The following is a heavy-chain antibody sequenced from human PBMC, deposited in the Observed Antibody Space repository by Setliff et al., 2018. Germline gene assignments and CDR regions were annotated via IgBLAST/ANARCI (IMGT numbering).Heavy chain of an antibody. CDR2: ISPYNGNT. CDR1: GYTFTKYG. V-gene: IGHV1-18*01. J-gene: IGHJ3*01. D-gene: IGHD3-22*01. CDR3: ARDAPKVVDKFDL. Sequence: GASVKVSCKAFGYTFTKYGIDWARQAPGQGLEWLGWISPYNGNTDYVYNVRDRITMTTDTSTGTAYMELRSLTSDDSAVYYCARDAPKVVDKFDLWGQGTKVAVSS.